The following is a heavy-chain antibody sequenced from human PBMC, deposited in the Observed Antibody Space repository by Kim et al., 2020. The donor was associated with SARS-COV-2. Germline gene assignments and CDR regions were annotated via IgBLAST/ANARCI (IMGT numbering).Heavy chain of an antibody. D-gene: IGHD6-25*01. J-gene: IGHJ4*02. CDR3: AKEGAADLYYFDS. CDR1: GFTFSSYG. Sequence: GGSLRLSCAASGFTFSSYGMHWVRQAPGKGLEWVAVISYDGSNKYYADSVKGRFTISRDSSKNTLYLQMNSLRAEDTAVYYCAKEGAADLYYFDSWGQGTLVTVSS. CDR2: ISYDGSNK. V-gene: IGHV3-30*18.